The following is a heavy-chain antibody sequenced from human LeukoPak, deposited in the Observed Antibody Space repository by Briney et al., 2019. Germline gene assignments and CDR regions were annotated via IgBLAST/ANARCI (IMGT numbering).Heavy chain of an antibody. CDR3: ARSGGYDSSGYYFRY. CDR2: VYAGDSDT. J-gene: IGHJ4*02. CDR1: GYTFTDYW. Sequence: GESLKISCKGSGYTFTDYWIGWVRQMPGKGLEWMGIVYAGDSDTRYSQSFQGQVTISVDKSISTAYLQWKSLKASDTAMYYCARSGGYDSSGYYFRYWGQGTLVTVSS. D-gene: IGHD3-22*01. V-gene: IGHV5-51*01.